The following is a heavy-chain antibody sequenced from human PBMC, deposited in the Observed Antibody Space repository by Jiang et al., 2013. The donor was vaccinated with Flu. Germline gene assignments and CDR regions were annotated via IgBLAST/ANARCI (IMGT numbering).Heavy chain of an antibody. CDR3: ARGEMVRGDVAWFAP. V-gene: IGHV4-61*01. J-gene: IGHJ5*02. CDR2: XFFSGRT. CDR1: GGLRQQWYLL. Sequence: GLVKPSETLSLTCSVSGGLRQQWYLLLELDPAAPRKGLEWIGYXFFSGRTNYNPSLKSRVTISVDTSKNQFSLKLSSVTAADTAVYFCARGEMVRGDVAWFAPWGRGTLVTVSS. D-gene: IGHD3-10*01.